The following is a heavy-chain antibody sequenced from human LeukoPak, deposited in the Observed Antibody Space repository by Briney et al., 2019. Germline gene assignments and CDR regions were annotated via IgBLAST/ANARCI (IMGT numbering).Heavy chain of an antibody. Sequence: GGSLRLSCAASGFTFSSYDMHWVRQAPGKGLECVAVIWYDGSNKYYTDSVKGRFTMSRDNSKNTLYLQMNSLRAEDTAVYYCARDLGGPGTMIVAYGMDVWGQGTTVTVSS. D-gene: IGHD3-22*01. V-gene: IGHV3-33*01. CDR1: GFTFSSYD. CDR2: IWYDGSNK. J-gene: IGHJ6*02. CDR3: ARDLGGPGTMIVAYGMDV.